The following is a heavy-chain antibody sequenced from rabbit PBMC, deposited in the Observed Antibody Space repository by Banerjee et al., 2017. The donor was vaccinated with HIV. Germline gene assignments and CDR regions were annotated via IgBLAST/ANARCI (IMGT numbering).Heavy chain of an antibody. D-gene: IGHD8-1*01. CDR3: ARDLLFRSDSSYFGL. CDR1: GFSFSSNA. V-gene: IGHV1S47*01. CDR2: IYNGDGST. Sequence: EESGGDLVKPGASLTLTCTASGFSFSSNAMCWVRQAPGKGPEWIACIYNGDGSTYYASWVNGRFSISRSTSLNTVTLQLTSLTAADTATYFCARDLLFRSDSSYFGLWGPGTLVTVS. J-gene: IGHJ4*01.